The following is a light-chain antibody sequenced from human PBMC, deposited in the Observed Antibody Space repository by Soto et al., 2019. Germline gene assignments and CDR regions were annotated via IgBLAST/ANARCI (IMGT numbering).Light chain of an antibody. J-gene: IGLJ2*01. Sequence: QSALTQPPSASGSPGQSVTISCTGTSSDIGSYNYVSWYQQYPGKAPKLMIYEVSKRPSGVPDRFSGSKSGNTASLTVSGLQAEEEADYYCSSSAYSSTLFGGGTKVTVL. CDR1: SSDIGSYNY. CDR2: EVS. CDR3: SSSAYSSTL. V-gene: IGLV2-8*01.